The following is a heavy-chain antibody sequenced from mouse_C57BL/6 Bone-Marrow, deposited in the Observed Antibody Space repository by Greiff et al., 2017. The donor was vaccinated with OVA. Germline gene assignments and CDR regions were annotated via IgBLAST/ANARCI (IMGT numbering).Heavy chain of an antibody. CDR1: GFSLTSYG. CDR2: IWSGGST. V-gene: IGHV2-2*01. D-gene: IGHD1-1*01. CDR3: ARNWAHYYYGSRAWFAY. J-gene: IGHJ3*01. Sequence: QVQLKESGPGLVQPSQSLSITCTVSGFSLTSYGVHWVRQSPGKGLEWLGVIWSGGSTDYNAAFISRLSISKDNSKSQVFFKMNSLQADDTAIYYCARNWAHYYYGSRAWFAYWGQGTLVTVSA.